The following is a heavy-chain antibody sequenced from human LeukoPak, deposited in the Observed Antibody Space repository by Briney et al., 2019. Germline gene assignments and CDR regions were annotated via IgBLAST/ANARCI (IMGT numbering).Heavy chain of an antibody. J-gene: IGHJ4*02. CDR2: ISGSGGST. CDR3: AKARYNSSWYGSDY. CDR1: GFTFSSYA. V-gene: IGHV3-23*01. Sequence: PGGSLRLSCAASGFTFSSYAMSWVRQAPGKGLEWVSGISGSGGSTYYADSVKGRFTISRDNSKNTLNLQMNSLAAEDTAVYFCAKARYNSSWYGSDYWGQGTLVSVSS. D-gene: IGHD6-13*01.